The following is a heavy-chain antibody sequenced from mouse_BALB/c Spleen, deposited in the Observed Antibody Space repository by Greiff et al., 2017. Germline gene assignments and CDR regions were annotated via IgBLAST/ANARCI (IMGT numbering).Heavy chain of an antibody. D-gene: IGHD2-14*01. J-gene: IGHJ2*01. CDR2: ISDGGSYT. CDR1: GFTFSDYY. CDR3: ARDIYRYFDS. V-gene: IGHV5-4*02. Sequence: EVKLMESGGGLVKPGGSLKLSCAASGFTFSDYYMYWVRQTPEKRLEWVATISDGGSYTYYPDSVKGRFTISRDNAKNNLYLQMSSLKSEDTAMYYCARDIYRYFDSCGEGTTLTVSS.